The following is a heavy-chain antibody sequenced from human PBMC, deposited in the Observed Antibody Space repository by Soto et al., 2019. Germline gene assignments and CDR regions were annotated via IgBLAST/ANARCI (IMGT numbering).Heavy chain of an antibody. CDR2: ISSSSSYI. V-gene: IGHV3-21*01. CDR1: GFTFSRYS. CDR3: AREVVAATGYNYGMDV. D-gene: IGHD2-15*01. J-gene: IGHJ6*02. Sequence: EVQLVESGGGLVKPGGSLRLSCAASGFTFSRYSMNWVRQAPGKGLEWVSSISSSSSYIYYADSVKGRFTICRDNAKNSLYLQMNSLRAEDTAVYYCAREVVAATGYNYGMDVWGQGTTVTV.